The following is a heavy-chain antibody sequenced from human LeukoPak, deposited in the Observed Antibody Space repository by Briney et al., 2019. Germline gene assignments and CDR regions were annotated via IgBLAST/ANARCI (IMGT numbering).Heavy chain of an antibody. CDR1: GFTFSSYG. Sequence: GGSLRLSCAASGFTFSSYGMHWVRQAPGKGLEWVAVIWYDGSNKYYADSVKGRFTISRDNSKNTLYLQMNSLRAEDTAVYYCARGIVGATGYFDYWGQGTLVTVSS. J-gene: IGHJ4*02. D-gene: IGHD1-26*01. CDR3: ARGIVGATGYFDY. CDR2: IWYDGSNK. V-gene: IGHV3-33*01.